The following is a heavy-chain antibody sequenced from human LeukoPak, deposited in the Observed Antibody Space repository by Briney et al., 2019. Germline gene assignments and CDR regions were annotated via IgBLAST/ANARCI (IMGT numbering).Heavy chain of an antibody. D-gene: IGHD3/OR15-3a*01. CDR3: ARGQEGLVDY. CDR2: IYHSGST. V-gene: IGHV4-30-2*01. Sequence: SQTLSLTCAVSGGSISSGGYSWSWIRQPPGKGLEWIGYIYHSGSTYYNPSLKSRDTISVDRSKNQFSLKLSSVTAADTAVYYCARGQEGLVDYWGQGTLVTVSS. CDR1: GGSISSGGYS. J-gene: IGHJ4*02.